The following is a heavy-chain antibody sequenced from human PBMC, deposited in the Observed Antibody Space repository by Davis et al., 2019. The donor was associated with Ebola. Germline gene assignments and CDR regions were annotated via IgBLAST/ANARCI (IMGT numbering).Heavy chain of an antibody. CDR2: ISSSSSTI. D-gene: IGHD6-13*01. CDR3: AKAIAATNTGFDY. V-gene: IGHV3-48*04. CDR1: GFSFSSYN. Sequence: PGGSLRLSCAASGFSFSSYNMNWVRQAPGKGLEWISYISSSSSTIFYADSMKGRFTISRDNAKNSLYLQMNSLRPEDMAFYYCAKAIAATNTGFDYWGQGTLVTVSS. J-gene: IGHJ4*02.